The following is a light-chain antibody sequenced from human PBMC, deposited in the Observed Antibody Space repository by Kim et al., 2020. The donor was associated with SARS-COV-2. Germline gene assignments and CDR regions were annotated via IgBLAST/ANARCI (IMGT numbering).Light chain of an antibody. Sequence: GHRWTSSCSGRGSDGGGDAGSWVEQGAGAAPKLLVFDENGRASGVRDRFSGAKSGTSASLAISGLQSDDESDYFCAAWDDTLSAWVFGGGTQLTVL. J-gene: IGLJ3*02. CDR2: DEN. CDR3: AAWDDTLSAWV. CDR1: GSDGGGDA. V-gene: IGLV1-44*01.